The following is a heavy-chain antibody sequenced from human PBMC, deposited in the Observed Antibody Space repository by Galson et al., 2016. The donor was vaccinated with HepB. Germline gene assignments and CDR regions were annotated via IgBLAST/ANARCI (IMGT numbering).Heavy chain of an antibody. D-gene: IGHD3-10*01. Sequence: SVKVSCKASGGSFNSYGITWVRQAPGQGLEWVGGIIPILATATYAPKFEGRLTVIVDDSAKTAYMELSSLTSQDTAVYYCVRDPPDPWFRSPDYSYYGVDVWGQGTTVTVSS. CDR2: IIPILATA. V-gene: IGHV1-69*13. J-gene: IGHJ6*02. CDR3: VRDPPDPWFRSPDYSYYGVDV. CDR1: GGSFNSYG.